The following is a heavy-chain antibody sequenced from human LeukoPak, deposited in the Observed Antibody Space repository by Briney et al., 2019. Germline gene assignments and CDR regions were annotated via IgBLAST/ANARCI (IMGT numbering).Heavy chain of an antibody. Sequence: PSETLSLTCTVSGGSISSYYWSWIRQPPGKGLEWIGYIYYSGSTNYNPSLKSRVTISVDTSKNQFSLKLSSVTAADTAVYYCARHQGYVFSYYYGMDVWGQGTTVTVSS. V-gene: IGHV4-59*08. D-gene: IGHD5-12*01. CDR2: IYYSGST. J-gene: IGHJ6*02. CDR3: ARHQGYVFSYYYGMDV. CDR1: GGSISSYY.